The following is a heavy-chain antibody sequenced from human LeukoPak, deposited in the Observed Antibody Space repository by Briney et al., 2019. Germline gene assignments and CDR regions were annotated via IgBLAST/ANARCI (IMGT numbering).Heavy chain of an antibody. CDR3: AREYSASEH. D-gene: IGHD5-12*01. CDR2: IDPYTGNT. Sequence: ASVKVSCKASGYTFVGYYLHWVRQAPGQGLEWMAWIDPYTGNTHYAQNFQGRITVTRDTSVSTTYMELSWLTSDDTARYYCAREYSASEHWGQGTLVTVSS. CDR1: GYTFVGYY. J-gene: IGHJ4*02. V-gene: IGHV1-2*02.